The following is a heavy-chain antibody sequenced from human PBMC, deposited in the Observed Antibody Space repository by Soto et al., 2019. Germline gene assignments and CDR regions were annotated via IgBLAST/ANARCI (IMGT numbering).Heavy chain of an antibody. D-gene: IGHD6-19*01. V-gene: IGHV3-21*01. CDR2: ISSGSSYM. J-gene: IGHJ4*02. CDR1: GQTFSSYT. CDR3: ATSIAVAAPFDY. Sequence: GGSLRLSCAAAGQTFSSYTMNWVRQAPGKGLEWVSSISSGSSYMYYADSVRGRFTISRDNAKNSLYLQMNSLRAEDTAVYYCATSIAVAAPFDYWGQGTLVTVSS.